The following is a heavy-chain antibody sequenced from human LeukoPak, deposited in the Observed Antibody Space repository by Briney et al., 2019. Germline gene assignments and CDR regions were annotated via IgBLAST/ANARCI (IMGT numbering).Heavy chain of an antibody. V-gene: IGHV3-20*04. J-gene: IGHJ5*02. Sequence: PGGSLRLSCAASGFTFDDYGMSWVRQAPGKGLEWVSGINWNGGSTGYADSVKGRFTISRDNAKNSLYLQMNSLRAEDTALYYCARSSSSWRTNWFDPWGQGTLSPSPQ. CDR2: INWNGGST. D-gene: IGHD6-13*01. CDR1: GFTFDDYG. CDR3: ARSSSSWRTNWFDP.